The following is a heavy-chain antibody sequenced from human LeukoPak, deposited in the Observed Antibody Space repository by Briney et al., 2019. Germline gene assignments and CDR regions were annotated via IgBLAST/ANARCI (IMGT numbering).Heavy chain of an antibody. D-gene: IGHD6-13*01. J-gene: IGHJ4*02. Sequence: GASVKVSCKASGYTFTSYVISWVRQAPGQGLEWMGWISAYNGNTNYAQKLQGRVTMTTDTSTSTAYMELRSLRSDDTAVYYCARAPLKPPRGSSWAYWGQGTLVTVSS. CDR2: ISAYNGNT. V-gene: IGHV1-18*01. CDR1: GYTFTSYV. CDR3: ARAPLKPPRGSSWAY.